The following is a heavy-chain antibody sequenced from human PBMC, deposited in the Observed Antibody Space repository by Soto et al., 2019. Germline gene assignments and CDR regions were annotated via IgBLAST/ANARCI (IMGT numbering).Heavy chain of an antibody. CDR1: GFTVSGNY. D-gene: IGHD2-15*01. Sequence: GGSLRLSCAASGFTVSGNYMSWVRQSPGKGLEWVSVIYSGGSTYYADSVKGRFTISRDNSKNTLYLQMNSLRAEDTAVYYCARVLLDCSGGSCYRNFDYWGQGTLVTVSS. CDR3: ARVLLDCSGGSCYRNFDY. V-gene: IGHV3-53*01. J-gene: IGHJ4*02. CDR2: IYSGGST.